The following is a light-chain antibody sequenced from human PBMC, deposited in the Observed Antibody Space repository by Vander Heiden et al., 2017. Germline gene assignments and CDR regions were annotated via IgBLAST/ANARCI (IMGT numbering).Light chain of an antibody. J-gene: IGKJ4*01. CDR1: QSVSIY. CDR3: QQHSIWPSLT. V-gene: IGKV3-11*01. Sequence: EVVCTQSPATLSLSPGERATLSCRASQSVSIYLAWYHQKPGQAPRLLIYDAATSSTGITASISGSGCATDFTLTISSREHEDFAVYYCQQHSIWPSLTFGGGTKVEI. CDR2: DAA.